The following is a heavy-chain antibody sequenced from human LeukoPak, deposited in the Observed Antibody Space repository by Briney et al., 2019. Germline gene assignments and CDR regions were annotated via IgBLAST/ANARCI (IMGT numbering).Heavy chain of an antibody. CDR3: ARDWSAAVYAPFDY. CDR2: IYSGGST. J-gene: IGHJ4*02. D-gene: IGHD5/OR15-5a*01. CDR1: GFTFSSYA. V-gene: IGHV3-66*02. Sequence: GGSLRLSCAASGFTFSSYAMSWVRQAPGKGLEWVSVIYSGGSTYYADSVKGRFTISRDNSENTLYLQMKSLRHEDTAVYYCARDWSAAVYAPFDYWGQGTLVTVSS.